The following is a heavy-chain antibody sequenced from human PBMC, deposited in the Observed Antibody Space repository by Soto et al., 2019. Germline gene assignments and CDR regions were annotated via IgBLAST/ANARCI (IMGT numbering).Heavy chain of an antibody. V-gene: IGHV4-30-4*08. CDR1: GGSVSSADWN. J-gene: IGHJ4*02. CDR2: IYEGGRT. Sequence: QVQLQESGPGLVKPSQTLSLTCTVSGGSVSSADWNWSWIRQTPGKGLEWIGHIYEGGRTYSNPSLMSRATISVDTSKNLFSLNLKSVTAADTAVYYCTRGPSGDKVDFWGQGLLVTVSS. D-gene: IGHD7-27*01. CDR3: TRGPSGDKVDF.